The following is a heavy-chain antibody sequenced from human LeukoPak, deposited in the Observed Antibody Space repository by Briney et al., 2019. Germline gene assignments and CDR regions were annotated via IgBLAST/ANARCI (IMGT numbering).Heavy chain of an antibody. J-gene: IGHJ6*03. CDR1: GGSISSYY. CDR3: AREHYYYYYMDV. CDR2: IYYSGYT. Sequence: SETLSLTCTVSGGSISSYYWSWIRQPPGKGLEWIGYIYYSGYTNYNPSLKSRVTISVDTSKNQFSLKLSSVTAADTAVYYCAREHYYYYYMDVWGKGTTVTVSS. V-gene: IGHV4-59*01.